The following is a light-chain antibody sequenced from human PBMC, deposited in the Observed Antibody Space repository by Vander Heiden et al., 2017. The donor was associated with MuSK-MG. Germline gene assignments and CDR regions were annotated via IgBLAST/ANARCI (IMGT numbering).Light chain of an antibody. CDR3: QQDNNWPPLT. CDR2: GAS. CDR1: QSVSSN. Sequence: IVMTQSPATLSVSPGERATLSCRASQSVSSNLAWYQQKPGQAPRLLIYGASTRATVVPGRFSGSGFGTEFTLTISSRQSEDFAVYYCQQDNNWPPLTFGGGTKVEIK. J-gene: IGKJ4*01. V-gene: IGKV3-15*01.